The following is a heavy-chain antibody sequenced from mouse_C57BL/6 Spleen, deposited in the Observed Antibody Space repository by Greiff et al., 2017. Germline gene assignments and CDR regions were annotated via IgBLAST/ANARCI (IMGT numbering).Heavy chain of an antibody. CDR3: ARGYDGSSYDY. CDR2: INPGSGGT. Sequence: VQLQQSGAELVRPGTSVKVSCKASGYAFTNYLIEWVKQRPGQGLEWIGVINPGSGGTNYNEKFKGKATLTADKSSSTAYMQLSSLTSEDSAVYFCARGYDGSSYDYWGQGTTLTVSS. D-gene: IGHD1-1*01. CDR1: GYAFTNYL. J-gene: IGHJ2*01. V-gene: IGHV1-54*01.